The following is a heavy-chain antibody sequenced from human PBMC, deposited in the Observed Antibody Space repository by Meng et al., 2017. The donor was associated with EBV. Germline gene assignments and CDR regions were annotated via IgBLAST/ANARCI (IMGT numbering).Heavy chain of an antibody. V-gene: IGHV1-69*13. CDR3: ARDPSSSSPYFDY. D-gene: IGHD6-6*01. Sequence: QVYLVQSGAEVKKPGASVQVSCKSSDSTFTGYGVSWVRQAPGQGLEWMGGIIPIFGTANYAQKFQGRVTITADESTSTAYMELSSLRSEDTAVYYCARDPSSSSPYFDYWGQGTLVTVSS. CDR1: DSTFTGYG. CDR2: IIPIFGTA. J-gene: IGHJ4*02.